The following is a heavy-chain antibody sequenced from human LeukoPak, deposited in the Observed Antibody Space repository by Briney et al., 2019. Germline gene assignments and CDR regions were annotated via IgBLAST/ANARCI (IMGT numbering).Heavy chain of an antibody. CDR3: ARGRYCSADICSGGDAFDI. V-gene: IGHV4-4*07. J-gene: IGHJ3*02. CDR1: GGSINNYY. CDR2: IYTRGST. Sequence: SDTLSLTCTVSGGSINNYYWSWIRQPAGKGLESIGRIYTRGSTNYNPSLKSRVTMSVDTSKNQFSLKLSSVTAADTAVYYCARGRYCSADICSGGDAFDIWGQGTMVSVSS. D-gene: IGHD2-15*01.